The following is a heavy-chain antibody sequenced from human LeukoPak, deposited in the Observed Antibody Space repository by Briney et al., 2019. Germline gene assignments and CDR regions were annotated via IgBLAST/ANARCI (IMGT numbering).Heavy chain of an antibody. CDR1: GGTFSSYA. Sequence: ASVKVSCKASGGTFSSYAISWVRQAPGQGLEWMGRIIPILGIANYAQKFQGRVTITADKSTSTAYMELSSLRSEDTAVYYCAREGSITMVRWFDPWGQGTLVTASS. CDR2: IIPILGIA. J-gene: IGHJ5*02. D-gene: IGHD3-10*01. CDR3: AREGSITMVRWFDP. V-gene: IGHV1-69*04.